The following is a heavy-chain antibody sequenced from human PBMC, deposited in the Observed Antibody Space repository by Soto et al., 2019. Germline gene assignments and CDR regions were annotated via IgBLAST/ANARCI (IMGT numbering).Heavy chain of an antibody. D-gene: IGHD6-19*01. CDR2: ISGGGGDT. CDR3: AKTQQWGLPLSGGMDV. V-gene: IGHV3-23*01. CDR1: GFTFSTYG. Sequence: EVQLLESGGGLVQPRGPLRLSCAASGFTFSTYGMSWVRQAPGKGLEWVSVISGGGGDTYYAGSVKGRFTISRDNSKNTLYLEMNSLRAEDTAVYYCAKTQQWGLPLSGGMDVWGQGTTVTVSS. J-gene: IGHJ6*02.